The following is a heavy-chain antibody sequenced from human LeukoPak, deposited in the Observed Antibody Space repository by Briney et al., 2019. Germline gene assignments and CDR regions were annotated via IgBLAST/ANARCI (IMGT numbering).Heavy chain of an antibody. CDR2: ISGSGGST. J-gene: IGHJ3*02. CDR1: GFTFGDHA. D-gene: IGHD3-22*01. CDR3: AKEAYYYDSSGYYYANAFDI. V-gene: IGHV3-23*01. Sequence: PGGSLRLSCTASGFTFGDHAMSWVRQAPGKGLEWVSAISGSGGSTYYADSVKGRFTISRDNSKNTLYLQMNSLRAEDTAVYYCAKEAYYYDSSGYYYANAFDIWGQGTMVTVSS.